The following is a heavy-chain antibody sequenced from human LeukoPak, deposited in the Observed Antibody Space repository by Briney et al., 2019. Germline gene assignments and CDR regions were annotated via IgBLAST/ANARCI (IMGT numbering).Heavy chain of an antibody. J-gene: IGHJ4*02. V-gene: IGHV4-61*02. CDR2: TYISGST. D-gene: IGHD3-3*02. CDR1: GGSISSGSYY. Sequence: SETLSLTCTVSGGSISSGSYYWSWIRQPAGKRLEWIGRTYISGSTNYNPSLKSRVTISLDTSKNQFSLKLSSVTAADTAVYYSARGGASMPPLYYFDDWGQGTVVTVSS. CDR3: ARGGASMPPLYYFDD.